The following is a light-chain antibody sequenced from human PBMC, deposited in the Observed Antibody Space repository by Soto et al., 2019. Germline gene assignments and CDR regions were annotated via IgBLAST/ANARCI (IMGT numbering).Light chain of an antibody. CDR3: SSYTSSSTSLII. CDR1: SSDVGGYNY. V-gene: IGLV2-14*01. J-gene: IGLJ1*01. CDR2: EVS. Sequence: QSVLTQPASVSGSPGQSITISCTGTSSDVGGYNYVSWYQQHPGKAPKLMIYEVSNRPSGVSNRFSGSKSGNTASLTISGLQAEDEADYYCSSYTSSSTSLIIFGTGTQLTVL.